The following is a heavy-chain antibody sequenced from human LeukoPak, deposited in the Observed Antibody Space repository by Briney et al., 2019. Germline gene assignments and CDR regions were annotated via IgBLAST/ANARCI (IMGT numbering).Heavy chain of an antibody. D-gene: IGHD2-2*01. J-gene: IGHJ4*02. Sequence: MPGGSLRLSCAASGFTFSNAWMSWVRQAPGKGLEWVGRFKSKTDGGTTDYAAPVKGRFTISRDDSKNTLYLQMNSLKTEDTAVYYCTTVFGYCSSTSCSWSDYWGQGTLVTVSS. CDR1: GFTFSNAW. CDR2: FKSKTDGGTT. CDR3: TTVFGYCSSTSCSWSDY. V-gene: IGHV3-15*01.